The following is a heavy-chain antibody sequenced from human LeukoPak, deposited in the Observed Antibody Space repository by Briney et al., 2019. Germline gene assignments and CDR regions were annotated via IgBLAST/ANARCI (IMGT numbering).Heavy chain of an antibody. V-gene: IGHV3-30*04. CDR1: GFTFSSYA. CDR2: ISYDGSNK. J-gene: IGHJ4*02. Sequence: QSGGSLRLSCAASGFTFSSYAMRWVRQAPGKGLEWVAVISYDGSNKYYADSVKGRFTISRDNSKNTLYLQMNSLRAEDTAVYYCARAYQHIVVVTAILDYWGQGTLVTVSS. CDR3: ARAYQHIVVVTAILDY. D-gene: IGHD2-21*02.